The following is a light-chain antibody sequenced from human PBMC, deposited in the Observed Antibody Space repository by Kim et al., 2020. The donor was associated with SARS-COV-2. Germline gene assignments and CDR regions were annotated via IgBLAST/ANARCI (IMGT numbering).Light chain of an antibody. CDR2: DDT. J-gene: IGLJ2*01. Sequence: PGQTARITWGGDNIGGKSVQWYQQKPGQAPVLVVYDDTDRPSGIPDRLSGSNSGNTATLTISGVEAGDEADYYCQVWDTKSDHLVFGGGTQLTVL. V-gene: IGLV3-21*02. CDR3: QVWDTKSDHLV. CDR1: NIGGKS.